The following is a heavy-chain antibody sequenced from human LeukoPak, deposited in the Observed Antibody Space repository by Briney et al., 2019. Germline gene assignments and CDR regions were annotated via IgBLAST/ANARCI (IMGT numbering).Heavy chain of an antibody. D-gene: IGHD3-22*01. CDR1: GGSFSGYY. CDR3: ARGGWDYYDSSGAPYYFDY. Sequence: SETLSLTCAGYGGSFSGYYWSWIRQPPGKGLEWIGEINHSGSTNYNPSLKSRVTISVDTSKNQFSLKLSSVTAADTAVYYCARGGWDYYDSSGAPYYFDYWGQGTLVTVSS. CDR2: INHSGST. J-gene: IGHJ4*02. V-gene: IGHV4-34*01.